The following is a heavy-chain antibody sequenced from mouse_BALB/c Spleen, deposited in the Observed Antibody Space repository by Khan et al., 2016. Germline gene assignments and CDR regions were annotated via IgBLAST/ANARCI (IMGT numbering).Heavy chain of an antibody. Sequence: QVRLQQSGAELAKPGASVKMSCKASGYTFTSYWMHWVKQRPGQGLEWIGYINPSTGYTEYNQKFKDKATLTADKSSSTAYMQLSSLTSEDSAVYYCANGYYEYFDVCGAGTTVTVSS. V-gene: IGHV1-7*01. CDR2: INPSTGYT. CDR3: ANGYYEYFDV. J-gene: IGHJ1*01. D-gene: IGHD2-3*01. CDR1: GYTFTSYW.